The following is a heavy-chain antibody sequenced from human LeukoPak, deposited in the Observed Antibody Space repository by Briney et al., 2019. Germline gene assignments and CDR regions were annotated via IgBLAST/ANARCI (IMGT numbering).Heavy chain of an antibody. V-gene: IGHV3-21*01. CDR2: ISSSSSYI. J-gene: IGHJ4*02. Sequence: PGGSLRLSCAASGFTFSSYSMNWVRQAPGKGLEWVSSISSSSSYIYYADSVKGRFTISRDNAKNSLYLQMNSLRAEDTAVYYCARDSLRFLEWVQDYWGQGTLVTVSS. CDR3: ARDSLRFLEWVQDY. CDR1: GFTFSSYS. D-gene: IGHD3-3*01.